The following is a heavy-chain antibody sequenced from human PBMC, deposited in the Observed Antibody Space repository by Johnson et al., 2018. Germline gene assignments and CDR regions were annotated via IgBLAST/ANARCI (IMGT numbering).Heavy chain of an antibody. Sequence: QVQLQESGPGLVKPSGTLSLTCAVSGASISSTNWWSWVRQPPGKGLEWIGEIYHSGSTNYNPSLKSRVTKSVDKSRNQFTLKLRSVTAADTAVYFCAKNDYGDYLPIWGQGTMVTVSS. D-gene: IGHD4-17*01. CDR3: AKNDYGDYLPI. CDR2: IYHSGST. CDR1: GASISSTNW. V-gene: IGHV4-4*02. J-gene: IGHJ3*02.